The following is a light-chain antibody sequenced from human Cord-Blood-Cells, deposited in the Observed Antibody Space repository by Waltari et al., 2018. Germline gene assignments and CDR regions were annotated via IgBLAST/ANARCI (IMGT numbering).Light chain of an antibody. CDR2: DAS. CDR1: QSVSHS. Sequence: EIVLTQSPATLSLAPGDRATLSCRASQSVSHSLAWYQQKPGHAPRLLIYDASNRATGIPARFSGSGSGTDFTLTISSLEPEDFAVYYGQQRSNWPPMYTFGQGTKLEIK. V-gene: IGKV3-11*01. CDR3: QQRSNWPPMYT. J-gene: IGKJ2*01.